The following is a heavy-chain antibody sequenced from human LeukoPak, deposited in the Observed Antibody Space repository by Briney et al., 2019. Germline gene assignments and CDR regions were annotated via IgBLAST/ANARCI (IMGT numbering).Heavy chain of an antibody. CDR3: ARDKQPGDN. D-gene: IGHD5-18*01. CDR1: GGSLSSYY. V-gene: IGHV4-59*01. J-gene: IGHJ4*02. Sequence: SETLSLACTVSGGSLSSYYWSWIRQPPGKGLEWIGYIYYSGSADYNPSLKSRVTISVDTSKNQFSLKLRSVTAADTAVYYCARDKQPGDNWGQGTLVTVSS. CDR2: IYYSGSA.